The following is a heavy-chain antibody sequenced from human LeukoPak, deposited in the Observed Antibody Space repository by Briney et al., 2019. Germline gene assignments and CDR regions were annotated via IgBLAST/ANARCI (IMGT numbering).Heavy chain of an antibody. J-gene: IGHJ3*02. CDR1: NVSISNYF. CDR3: ASLGGYYESSSYSQLDAFDI. Sequence: SETLSLTCTVSNVSISNYFWSWIRQPPGKGLEWIGYVHHSGTANYNPSLMSRVNISIDTSEHRLSLKLSSVTAADTALYYCASLGGYYESSSYSQLDAFDIWGQGTMVTVSS. CDR2: VHHSGTA. D-gene: IGHD3-22*01. V-gene: IGHV4-59*01.